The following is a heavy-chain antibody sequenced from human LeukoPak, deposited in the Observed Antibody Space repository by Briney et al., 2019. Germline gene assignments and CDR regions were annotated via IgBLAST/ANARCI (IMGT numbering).Heavy chain of an antibody. CDR1: GFTFSSYS. D-gene: IGHD1-26*01. CDR3: ARDPSNSGSYSRLDQ. CDR2: INSSRRPI. V-gene: IGHV3-48*04. J-gene: IGHJ4*02. Sequence: PWGSLRLSCAASGFTFSSYSRNWVRQAPGKGLEWVSYINSSRRPIYYAYSLKGLFTISTYNTKNSLFLLINSPTADATALYYGARDPSNSGSYSRLDQWGQGTLVTVSS.